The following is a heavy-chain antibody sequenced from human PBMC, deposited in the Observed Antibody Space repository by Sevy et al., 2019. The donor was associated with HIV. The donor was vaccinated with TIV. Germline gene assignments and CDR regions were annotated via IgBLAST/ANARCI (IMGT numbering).Heavy chain of an antibody. CDR3: ARDLIMIRGGRGAY. CDR2: IKQDGSEK. CDR1: GFTFSNYW. V-gene: IGHV3-7*01. D-gene: IGHD3-10*01. J-gene: IGHJ4*02. Sequence: GGSLRLSCAASGFTFSNYWMSWVRQAPGKGIEWVANIKQDGSEKNYVDSLKGRFTISRDNAKNSLFLQMNSLTDEDTAVYYCARDLIMIRGGRGAYWGQGILVTVSS.